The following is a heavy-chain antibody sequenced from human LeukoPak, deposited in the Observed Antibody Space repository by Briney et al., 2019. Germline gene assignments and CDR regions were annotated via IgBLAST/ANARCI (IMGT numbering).Heavy chain of an antibody. Sequence: GGSLRLSCAASGFTFSSYDMHWVRQATGKGLEWVSAIGTAGDTYYPGSVKGRFTISRENAKNSLYLQMSSLRAGDTAVYYCARALLERRDPYYFDYWGQGTLVTVSS. CDR3: ARALLERRDPYYFDY. D-gene: IGHD1-1*01. CDR2: IGTAGDT. CDR1: GFTFSSYD. V-gene: IGHV3-13*01. J-gene: IGHJ4*02.